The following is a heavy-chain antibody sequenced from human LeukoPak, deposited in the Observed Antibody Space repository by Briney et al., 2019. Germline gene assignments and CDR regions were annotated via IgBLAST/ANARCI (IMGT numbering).Heavy chain of an antibody. CDR2: IDPSDSHT. D-gene: IGHD5-12*01. Sequence: GESLMISCWGSGYSFTSYWISWVRHMPAKGLEWMGRIDPSDSHTNYSPSFLGHLTISADKSISTAYRQWSSVKASDTAMYYCARHIVGSGYWGKGTLVTVSS. J-gene: IGHJ4*02. V-gene: IGHV5-10-1*01. CDR1: GYSFTSYW. CDR3: ARHIVGSGY.